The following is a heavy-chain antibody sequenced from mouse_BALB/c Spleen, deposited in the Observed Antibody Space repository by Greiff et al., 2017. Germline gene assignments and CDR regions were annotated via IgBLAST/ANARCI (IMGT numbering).Heavy chain of an antibody. CDR1: GYTFTSYT. CDR2: INPSSGYT. CDR3: ASYGSSYYFDY. J-gene: IGHJ2*01. D-gene: IGHD1-1*01. Sequence: VQLQQSAAELARPGASVKMSCKASGYTFTSYTMHWVKQRPGQGLEWIGYINPSSGYTEYNQKFKDKTTLTADKSSSTAYMQLSSLTSEDSAVYYCASYGSSYYFDYWGQGTTLTVSS. V-gene: IGHV1-4*02.